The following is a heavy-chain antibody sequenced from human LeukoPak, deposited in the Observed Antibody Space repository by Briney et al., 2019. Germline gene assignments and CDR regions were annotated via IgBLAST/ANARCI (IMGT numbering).Heavy chain of an antibody. Sequence: SSVKVSCKASGGTFSSYAISWVRQAPGQGLEWMGGIIPIFDTANYAQKFQGRVTITTDESTSTAYMELSSLRSEDTAVYYCARGGWYSSSSLFDYWGQGTLVTVSS. CDR1: GGTFSSYA. CDR3: ARGGWYSSSSLFDY. J-gene: IGHJ4*02. D-gene: IGHD6-6*01. CDR2: IIPIFDTA. V-gene: IGHV1-69*05.